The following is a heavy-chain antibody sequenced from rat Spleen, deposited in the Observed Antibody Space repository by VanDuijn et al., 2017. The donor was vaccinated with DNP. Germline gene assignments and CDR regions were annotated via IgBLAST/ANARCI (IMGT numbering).Heavy chain of an antibody. CDR1: GFTFSDYY. CDR3: ARVQLGYFAMDA. D-gene: IGHD5-1*01. V-gene: IGHV5S11*01. CDR2: LTYDGGNT. J-gene: IGHJ4*01. Sequence: EVRLVESGGGLVQPGRSLKLSCTASGFTFSDYYMAWVRQAPTKGLEWVAYLTYDGGNTYYRDSVQGRFTISRDNAKSTLYLQMDSLRSEETATYYCARVQLGYFAMDAWGQGTSVTVSS.